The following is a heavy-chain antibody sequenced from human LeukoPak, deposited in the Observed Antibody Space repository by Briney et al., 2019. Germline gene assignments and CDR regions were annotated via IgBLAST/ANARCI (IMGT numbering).Heavy chain of an antibody. Sequence: GASVKVSCKASGGTFSSYAISWVRQAPGQGLEWMGRIIPILGIANYAQKFQGRVTITADKSTSTAYMELSSLRSEDTAVYYCASASSGYLYFDYWGQGTLVTVSS. V-gene: IGHV1-69*04. J-gene: IGHJ4*02. CDR2: IIPILGIA. CDR1: GGTFSSYA. CDR3: ASASSGYLYFDY. D-gene: IGHD3-22*01.